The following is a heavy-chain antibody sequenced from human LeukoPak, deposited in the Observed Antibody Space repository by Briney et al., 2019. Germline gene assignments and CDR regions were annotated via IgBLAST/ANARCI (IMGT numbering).Heavy chain of an antibody. CDR2: INGGVENT. V-gene: IGHV1-3*01. Sequence: VASVKVSCKASGYTFTNYRIHWVRQAPGQSLEWMGQINGGVENTKYSQKFQGRLTITRDIVATTAYLELSSLRSEDTAVYFCARAEVLESFGHNKHCMDVWGQGTTVIVSS. J-gene: IGHJ6*02. CDR1: GYTFTNYR. CDR3: ARAEVLESFGHNKHCMDV. D-gene: IGHD3-16*01.